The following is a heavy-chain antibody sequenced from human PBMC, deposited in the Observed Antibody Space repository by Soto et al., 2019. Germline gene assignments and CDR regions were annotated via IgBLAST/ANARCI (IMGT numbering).Heavy chain of an antibody. J-gene: IGHJ4*02. D-gene: IGHD3-22*01. CDR2: IIPMFNTT. Sequence: VQLVQSGAEVKKPGSSVKVSCKASGGNFSTHAISWVRQAPGQGLVWMGGIIPMFNTTISAQKFQGRVTITADEYTSTAYMELGSLRSEDTAVYYCARDAYDRGSLDYWGQGTLVTVSS. CDR1: GGNFSTHA. CDR3: ARDAYDRGSLDY. V-gene: IGHV1-69*01.